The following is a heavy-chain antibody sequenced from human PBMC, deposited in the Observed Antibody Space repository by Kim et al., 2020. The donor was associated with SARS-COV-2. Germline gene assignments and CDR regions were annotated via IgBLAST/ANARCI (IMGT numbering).Heavy chain of an antibody. CDR3: IGSDYDYVWGSYRDFDY. V-gene: IGHV3-73*01. D-gene: IGHD3-16*02. CDR1: GFTFSGSA. CDR2: IRSKANSYAT. J-gene: IGHJ4*02. Sequence: GGSLRLSCAASGFTFSGSAMHWVRQASGKGLEWVGRIRSKANSYATAYTASVKGRFTISRDDSKNTAYLQMNSLKTEDTAVYYCIGSDYDYVWGSYRDFDYWGQGTLVTVSS.